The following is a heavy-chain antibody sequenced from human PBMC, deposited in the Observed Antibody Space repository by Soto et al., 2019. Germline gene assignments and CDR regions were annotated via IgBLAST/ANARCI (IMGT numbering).Heavy chain of an antibody. CDR1: GFNFRDND. D-gene: IGHD2-21*01. J-gene: IGHJ4*02. V-gene: IGHV3-11*06. CDR2: ISGSGRYA. CDR3: ERGGGGGLFEH. Sequence: PGGSLRLSCTASGFNFRDNDMSWLRQAPGKGLDWISYISGSGRYANYADSVKGRFTISRDNTKSSLFLQMNSLGVEDTAVYSCERGGGGGLFEHWGQGVLVTVSS.